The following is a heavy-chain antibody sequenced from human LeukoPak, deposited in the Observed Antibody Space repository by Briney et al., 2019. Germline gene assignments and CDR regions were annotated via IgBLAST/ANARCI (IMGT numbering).Heavy chain of an antibody. CDR2: IYTSGST. CDR1: GGSISSYY. D-gene: IGHD3-9*01. Sequence: SETLSLTCTVSGGSISSYYWSWIRQPAGKGLEWIGRIYTSGSTNYNPSLKSRVTMSVDTSKNQFSLKLSSVTAADTAVYYCAGKYYDILTGYYRFDYWGQGTLVTVSS. CDR3: AGKYYDILTGYYRFDY. J-gene: IGHJ4*02. V-gene: IGHV4-4*07.